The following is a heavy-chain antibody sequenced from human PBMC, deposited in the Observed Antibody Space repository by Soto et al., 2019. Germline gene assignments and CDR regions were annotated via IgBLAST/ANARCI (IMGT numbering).Heavy chain of an antibody. Sequence: SETLSLTCSVSGGSISSGSYYWGWIRQTPGRGLEWIASMYHGGTTYSNPSLKSRVTISVDTSKTQCSLRLTSVTAADTAVYYCARRGGRAAATSWFDPWGQGTLVTVSS. J-gene: IGHJ5*02. CDR3: ARRGGRAAATSWFDP. CDR2: MYHGGTT. D-gene: IGHD6-13*01. CDR1: GGSISSGSYY. V-gene: IGHV4-39*01.